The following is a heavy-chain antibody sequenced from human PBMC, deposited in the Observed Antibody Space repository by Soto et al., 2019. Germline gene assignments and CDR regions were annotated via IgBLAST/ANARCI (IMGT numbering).Heavy chain of an antibody. Sequence: SETLSLTCAVSGYSISSSNWWGWIRQPPGKGLEWIGYIYYSGTTYYNPSLKSRVTMSVDTSKNQFSLKLSSVTAADTAVYYSARVIVVVAYNWFDPWGQGTLVTVSS. D-gene: IGHD2-15*01. CDR2: IYYSGTT. J-gene: IGHJ5*02. CDR1: GYSISSSNW. CDR3: ARVIVVVAYNWFDP. V-gene: IGHV4-28*03.